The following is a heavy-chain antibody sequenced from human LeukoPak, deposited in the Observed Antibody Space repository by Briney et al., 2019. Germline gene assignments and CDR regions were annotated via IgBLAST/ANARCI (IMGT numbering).Heavy chain of an antibody. CDR1: GDSVSSNSAA. V-gene: IGHV6-1*01. CDR3: ARDRVSEIFGVVITNYYSYGMDV. CDR2: TYYRSKWYN. J-gene: IGHJ6*02. D-gene: IGHD3-3*01. Sequence: SQTLSLTCAISGDSVSSNSAAWNWIRQSPSRGLEWLGRTYYRSKWYNDYAVSVKSRITINPDTSKNQFSLQLNSVTPEDTAVYYCARDRVSEIFGVVITNYYSYGMDVWGQGTTVTVSS.